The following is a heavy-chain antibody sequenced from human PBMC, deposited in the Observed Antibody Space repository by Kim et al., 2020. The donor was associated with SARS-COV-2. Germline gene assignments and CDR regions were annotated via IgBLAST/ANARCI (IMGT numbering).Heavy chain of an antibody. CDR3: ARGQASSSWYPYYYYGMDV. CDR2: INHSGST. Sequence: SETLSLTCAVYGGSFSGHYWSWIRQPPGKGLEWIGEINHSGSTNYNPSLKSRVTISVDTSKNQFSLKLSSVTAADTAVYYCARGQASSSWYPYYYYGMDVWGQGNTVTVSS. V-gene: IGHV4-34*01. D-gene: IGHD6-13*01. CDR1: GGSFSGHY. J-gene: IGHJ6*02.